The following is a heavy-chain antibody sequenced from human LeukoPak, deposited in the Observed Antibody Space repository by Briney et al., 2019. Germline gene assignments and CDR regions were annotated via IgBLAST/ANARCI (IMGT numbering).Heavy chain of an antibody. CDR2: ISSSSSYT. D-gene: IGHD4-23*01. J-gene: IGHJ4*02. V-gene: IGHV3-21*01. Sequence: GGSLRLSCAASGFTFSSDSMNGGRQAPRKGLEWVSSISSSSSYTYYADSVKGRFTISRDNAKNSLFLQMNSLRAEDTALYYCARGGTTMVTDYGYWGQGTLVTVSS. CDR1: GFTFSSDS. CDR3: ARGGTTMVTDYGY.